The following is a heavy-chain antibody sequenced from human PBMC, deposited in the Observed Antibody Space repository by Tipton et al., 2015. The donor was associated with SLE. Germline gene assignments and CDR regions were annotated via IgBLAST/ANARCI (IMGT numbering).Heavy chain of an antibody. CDR1: GFTFSSYG. J-gene: IGHJ4*02. D-gene: IGHD5-12*01. Sequence: SGFTFSSYGMHWVRQAPGKGLEWVAVIWYDGSNKYYADSVKGRFTISRDNSKNTLYLQMNSLRAEDTAVYYCAREGSGGYSGYDSPYYFDYWGQGTLVTVSS. CDR2: IWYDGSNK. V-gene: IGHV3-33*01. CDR3: AREGSGGYSGYDSPYYFDY.